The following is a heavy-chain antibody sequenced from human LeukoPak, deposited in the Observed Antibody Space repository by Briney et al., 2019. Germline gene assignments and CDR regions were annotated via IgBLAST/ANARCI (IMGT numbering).Heavy chain of an antibody. Sequence: GASVKVSCKASGYTFTGYYMHWVRQAPGQGLEWMGWINPNSGGTNYAQKFQGRVTMTRDTSISTAYMELSRLRSDDTAVYYCARDREGVPAAVIDYWGQGTLVTVSS. CDR3: ARDREGVPAAVIDY. CDR2: INPNSGGT. J-gene: IGHJ4*02. CDR1: GYTFTGYY. D-gene: IGHD2-2*01. V-gene: IGHV1-2*02.